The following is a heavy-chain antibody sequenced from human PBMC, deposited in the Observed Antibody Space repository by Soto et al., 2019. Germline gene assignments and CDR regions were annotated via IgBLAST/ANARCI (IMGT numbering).Heavy chain of an antibody. CDR3: ARGMTTVTTLDY. Sequence: QLQLQESGSGLVKPSQTLSLTCAVSGGSISSGGYSWSWIRQPPGKGLEWIGYIYHSGSTYYNPSLKSRDTISLDRSKKQFSLKLSSVTAAETAVYYCARGMTTVTTLDYWGQGTLVTVSS. D-gene: IGHD4-17*01. V-gene: IGHV4-30-2*01. CDR2: IYHSGST. CDR1: GGSISSGGYS. J-gene: IGHJ4*02.